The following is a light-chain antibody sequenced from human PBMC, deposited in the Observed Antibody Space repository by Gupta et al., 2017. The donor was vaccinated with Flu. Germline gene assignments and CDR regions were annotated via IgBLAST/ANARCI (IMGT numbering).Light chain of an antibody. V-gene: IGKV3-20*01. CDR1: QSLSSTY. CDR3: HQVVTPPYN. CDR2: SVS. J-gene: IGKJ2*01. Sequence: ASQSLSSTYFAWYQQKPGQAPRLLIYSVSSRATGIPDRFSGSGSGTDFTLTINRLEPEDFAVYYCHQVVTPPYNFGQGTRLEIK.